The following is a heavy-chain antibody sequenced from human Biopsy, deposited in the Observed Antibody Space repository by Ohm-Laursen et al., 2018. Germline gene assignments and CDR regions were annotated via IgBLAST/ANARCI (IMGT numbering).Heavy chain of an antibody. D-gene: IGHD6-19*01. V-gene: IGHV4-34*01. CDR3: ARSGQWARYYFDY. CDR2: INNRGYT. Sequence: GTLSLTCAVSGGSISGYYWSWIRQPPGKGLEWIGEINNRGYTDYNASLKGRVSISVDTSKNQLSLNLTSVTAADPAVFYCARSGQWARYYFDYWGHGTLVTVSP. CDR1: GGSISGYY. J-gene: IGHJ4*01.